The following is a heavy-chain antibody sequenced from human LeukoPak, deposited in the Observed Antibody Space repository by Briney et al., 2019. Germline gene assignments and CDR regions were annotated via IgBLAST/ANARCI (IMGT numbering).Heavy chain of an antibody. CDR1: GFTFGDYA. D-gene: IGHD3-3*01. Sequence: PGRSLRLSCTASGFTFGDYAMSWFRQAPGKGLEWVGFIRSKAYGGTTEYAASVKGRFTISRGDSKSIAYLQMNSLKTEDTAVYYCTRERNDFWSGYYSGWFDPWGQGTLVTVSS. CDR2: IRSKAYGGTT. V-gene: IGHV3-49*03. CDR3: TRERNDFWSGYYSGWFDP. J-gene: IGHJ5*02.